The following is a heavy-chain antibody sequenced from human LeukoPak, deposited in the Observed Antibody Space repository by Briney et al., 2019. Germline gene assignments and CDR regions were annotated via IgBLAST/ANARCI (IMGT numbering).Heavy chain of an antibody. CDR1: GGSISSYY. Sequence: KPSETLSLTCTVSGGSISSYYWSWIRQPPGKGLEWIGYIYYSGSTNYNPSLKSRVTISVDTSKNQFSLKLSSVTAADTAVYYRARADYGDYVDAFDIWGQGTMVTVSS. CDR3: ARADYGDYVDAFDI. D-gene: IGHD4-17*01. V-gene: IGHV4-59*01. CDR2: IYYSGST. J-gene: IGHJ3*02.